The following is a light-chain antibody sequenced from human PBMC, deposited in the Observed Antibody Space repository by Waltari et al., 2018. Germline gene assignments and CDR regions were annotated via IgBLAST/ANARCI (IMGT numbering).Light chain of an antibody. J-gene: IGKJ4*01. CDR3: QQDDNFPLT. CDR2: SAS. V-gene: IGKV1-33*01. Sequence: DIQMTQSPSSLSASVGDRVTINCRASQGINNYLSWYQQKPGKAPKRLIYSASNLEGGVPSRFSGSGSGTEYSLTISSLQPEDIATYYCQQDDNFPLTFGGGTKVEIK. CDR1: QGINNY.